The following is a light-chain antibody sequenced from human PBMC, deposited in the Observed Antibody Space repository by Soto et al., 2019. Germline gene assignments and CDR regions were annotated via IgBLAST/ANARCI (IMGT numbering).Light chain of an antibody. CDR1: TGVVTSGHF. CDR3: WLSDGDVRV. V-gene: IGLV7-46*01. J-gene: IGLJ2*01. Sequence: QAVVTQEPSLTVSPGGTVTLTCGSSTGVVTSGHFPYWFQQKPGQAPRTLIHDTNHKHSWTPARFSGSLLGGKAALTLSGAQPEDEADYYCWLSDGDVRVFGGGTKLTVL. CDR2: DTN.